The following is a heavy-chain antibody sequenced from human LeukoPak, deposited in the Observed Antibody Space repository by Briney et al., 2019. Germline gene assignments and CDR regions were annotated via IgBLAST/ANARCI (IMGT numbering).Heavy chain of an antibody. V-gene: IGHV3-7*01. Sequence: GGSLRLSCAASGFTFSSYWMSWVRQAPGKGLEWVANIKQDGSEKYYVDSVKGRFTISRDNAKNSLYLQMNSLRAEDTAVYYNARDPQKQQLVFDYWGQGTLVTVSS. J-gene: IGHJ4*02. CDR3: ARDPQKQQLVFDY. CDR2: IKQDGSEK. D-gene: IGHD6-13*01. CDR1: GFTFSSYW.